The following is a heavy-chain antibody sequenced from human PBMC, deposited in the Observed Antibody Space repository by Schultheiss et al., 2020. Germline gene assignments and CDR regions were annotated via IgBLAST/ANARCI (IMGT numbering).Heavy chain of an antibody. J-gene: IGHJ5*02. V-gene: IGHV6-1*01. CDR2: TYYRSQWYN. Sequence: SETLSLTCAISGDSVSSNTAAWIWIRQSPSRGLEWLGRTYYRSQWYNDYAESVKSRIIIKADTSRNQFSLQLNAVTPEDTAVSYCVRDGLELTRFWWFDTWNQGTPVAIAS. CDR3: VRDGLELTRFWWFDT. CDR1: GDSVSSNTAA. D-gene: IGHD1-7*01.